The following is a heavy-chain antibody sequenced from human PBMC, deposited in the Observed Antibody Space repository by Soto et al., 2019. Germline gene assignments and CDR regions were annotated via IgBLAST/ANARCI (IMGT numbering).Heavy chain of an antibody. V-gene: IGHV3-15*01. Sequence: EVQLVESGGGLVNPGGSLRLSCAASGITFTYAWMTWVRQAPGRGLEWVGRVKSEAGGGTIDYAAPVKGRFTISRDDSRSMLYLQMNSLKSEDTAVYYCAHIADLPPKDVFSTWGQGTVVNVSS. CDR2: VKSEAGGGTI. CDR3: AHIADLPPKDVFST. D-gene: IGHD2-21*01. CDR1: GITFTYAW. J-gene: IGHJ3*01.